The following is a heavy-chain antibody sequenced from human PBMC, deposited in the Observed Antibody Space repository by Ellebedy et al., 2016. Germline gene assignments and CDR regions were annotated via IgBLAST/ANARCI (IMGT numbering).Heavy chain of an antibody. Sequence: ASVKVSXXASGYTFTSYGISWVRQAPGQGLEWLGWMNPNSGNTGYAQKFQGRVTMTRDTSIRTAYMELSNLRSEDTAVYYCARPSPFYEPYSAFDYWGQGTLVTVSS. CDR1: GYTFTSYG. J-gene: IGHJ4*02. CDR2: MNPNSGNT. D-gene: IGHD3-16*01. V-gene: IGHV1-8*02. CDR3: ARPSPFYEPYSAFDY.